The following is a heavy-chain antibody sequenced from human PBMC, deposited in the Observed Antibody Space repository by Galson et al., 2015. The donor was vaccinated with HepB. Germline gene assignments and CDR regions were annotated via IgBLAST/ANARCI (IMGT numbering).Heavy chain of an antibody. CDR1: GFTFSSYA. D-gene: IGHD6-19*01. V-gene: IGHV3-64D*06. J-gene: IGHJ4*02. Sequence: SLRLSCAASGFTFSSYAMHWVRQAPGKGLEYVPAISSNGGSTYYADSVKGRFTISRDNSKNTLYLQMSSLRAEDTAVYYCVKGQYYFDYWGQGTLVTVSS. CDR2: ISSNGGST. CDR3: VKGQYYFDY.